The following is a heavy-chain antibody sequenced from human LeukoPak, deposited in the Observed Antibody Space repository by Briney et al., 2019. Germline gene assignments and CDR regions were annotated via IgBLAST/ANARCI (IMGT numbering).Heavy chain of an antibody. D-gene: IGHD6-19*01. CDR2: INSNSSDI. CDR1: RFTFIRYI. CDR3: ARYARYGSGCKDAFDI. V-gene: IGHV3-21*01. Sequence: GGSLRLSCAASRFTFIRYIRNSVRQAPGRGLEWVSSINSNSSDIYYAGSVKGRCTLSRENAKNSQYLQRNTLRDEDTAVYYLARYARYGSGCKDAFDIWGQGTIVTVSS. J-gene: IGHJ3*02.